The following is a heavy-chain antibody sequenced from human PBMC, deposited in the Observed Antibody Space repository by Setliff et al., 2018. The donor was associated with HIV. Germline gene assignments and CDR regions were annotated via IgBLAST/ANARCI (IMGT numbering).Heavy chain of an antibody. V-gene: IGHV4-4*09. CDR3: ARQTYYYDNSGHNWFDP. D-gene: IGHD3-22*01. CDR2: IFASGDT. CDR1: DASINSYY. Sequence: SETLSLTCTVSDASINSYYWNWIRQPPGKGLEWIGFIFASGDTKYNPSLQSRVSMSIDTSKNQFSLKLSSVTAADTAVYFCARQTYYYDNSGHNWFDPWGQGTLVTVS. J-gene: IGHJ5*02.